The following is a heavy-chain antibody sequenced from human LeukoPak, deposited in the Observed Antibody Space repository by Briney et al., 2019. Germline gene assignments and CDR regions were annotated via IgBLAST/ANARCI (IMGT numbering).Heavy chain of an antibody. Sequence: SQTLSLTCAISGDSVSSNSAAWNWFRQSPSRGLEWPGRTYYRSKWYNNYALSVKSRMTVNPDTSKNQISLQLNSVTPEDTAVYYCARESAGTYYFDYWGQGALVTVSA. V-gene: IGHV6-1*01. J-gene: IGHJ4*02. CDR1: GDSVSSNSAA. CDR2: TYYRSKWYN. D-gene: IGHD6-19*01. CDR3: ARESAGTYYFDY.